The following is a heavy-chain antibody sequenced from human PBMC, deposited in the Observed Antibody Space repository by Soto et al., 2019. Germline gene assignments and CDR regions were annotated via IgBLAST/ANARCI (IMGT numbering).Heavy chain of an antibody. V-gene: IGHV4-61*01. CDR2: IYYSGTT. CDR1: GDSVGSRQSF. Sequence: SETLSLTCTVSGDSVGSRQSFWTWIRQPPGKELEWIGYIYYSGTTNYNPSLKSRVTISVDTSKNQVSLHLRSVTAADTATYYCARDAVLMRSKRYFDLWGRGTRVTVSS. CDR3: ARDAVLMRSKRYFDL. J-gene: IGHJ2*01. D-gene: IGHD2-8*01.